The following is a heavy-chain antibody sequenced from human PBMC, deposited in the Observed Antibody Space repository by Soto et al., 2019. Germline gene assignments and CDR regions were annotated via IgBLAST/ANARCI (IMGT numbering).Heavy chain of an antibody. CDR1: GGSISSYY. J-gene: IGHJ4*02. D-gene: IGHD3-3*01. V-gene: IGHV4-59*01. CDR3: ARAKDFWTNSLRYFDP. Sequence: PSETLSLTCTVSGGSISSYYWSWIRQSPGEGLEWVGHIYSSGNTNYNPSLQSRVTISLDTSKNQFSLKLNSVTAADTAVYYCARAKDFWTNSLRYFDPWGQGIQVTVSS. CDR2: IYSSGNT.